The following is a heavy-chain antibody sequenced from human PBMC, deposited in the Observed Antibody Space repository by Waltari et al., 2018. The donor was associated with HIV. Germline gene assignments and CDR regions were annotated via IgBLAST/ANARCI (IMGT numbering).Heavy chain of an antibody. CDR2: VYYTGNT. CDR3: ARQPSAWDI. J-gene: IGHJ4*02. D-gene: IGHD1-26*01. CDR1: GGSISSSSFF. V-gene: IGHV4-39*01. Sequence: QLQESGPGLVKHSETLSLICTVSGGSISSSSFFWGWIRQTPGKGLEWIGSVYYTGNTFYNPSLKSRVNVFIDTANNQFSLRLTSVTAADAGVYYCARQPSAWDIWGQGILVTVSS.